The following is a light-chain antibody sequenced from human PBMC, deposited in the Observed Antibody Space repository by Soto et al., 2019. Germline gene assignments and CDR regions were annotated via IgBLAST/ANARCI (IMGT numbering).Light chain of an antibody. CDR2: EVS. CDR1: SSDVGSYNL. Sequence: QSVLTQPASVSGSPGQSITISCTGTSSDVGSYNLVSWYQQHPGKAPKLMIYEVSKRPSGVSNRFSGSKSGNTASLTISGLQAEDEADYYCCSYAGSSPVVFGGGTSSPS. V-gene: IGLV2-23*02. J-gene: IGLJ2*01. CDR3: CSYAGSSPVV.